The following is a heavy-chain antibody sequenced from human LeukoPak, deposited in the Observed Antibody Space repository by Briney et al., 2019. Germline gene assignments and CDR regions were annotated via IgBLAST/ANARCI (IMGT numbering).Heavy chain of an antibody. J-gene: IGHJ4*02. CDR3: TTRRGYSGYEYDY. Sequence: GSLRLSCAASGFTFSNAWMSWVRQAPGKGLEWVGRIKSKTGGGTTDYAAPVKGRFTISRDDSKNTLYLQMNSLKTEDTAVYYCTTRRGYSGYEYDYWGQGTLVTVSS. V-gene: IGHV3-15*01. CDR2: IKSKTGGGTT. CDR1: GFTFSNAW. D-gene: IGHD5-12*01.